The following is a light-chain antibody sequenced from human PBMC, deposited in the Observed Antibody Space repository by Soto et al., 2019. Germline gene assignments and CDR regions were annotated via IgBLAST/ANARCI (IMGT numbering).Light chain of an antibody. J-gene: IGKJ5*01. CDR2: SAS. CDR1: QSIGNY. CDR3: QASYTTPLT. Sequence: DIQMTQSPSSLSASIGDRVTLTCRSSQSIGNYLNWYQQKPGKAPSLLIHSASTLQNGVPSRFSGSGSGTEFTFTISGLQPDDVTTYYCQASYTTPLTFGQGTRLE. V-gene: IGKV1-39*01.